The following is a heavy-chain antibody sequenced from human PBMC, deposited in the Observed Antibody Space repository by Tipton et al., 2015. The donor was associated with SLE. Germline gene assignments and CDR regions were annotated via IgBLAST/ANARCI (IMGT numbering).Heavy chain of an antibody. D-gene: IGHD6-19*01. Sequence: SLRLSCAASGFIFYDYAMHWVRQAPGKGLGWVSGISWNSGSIGYADSVKGRFTISRDNAKNSLYLQMNSLRAEDTAVYYCAKDLRYSSGWGQGTLVTVSS. CDR2: ISWNSGSI. V-gene: IGHV3-9*01. CDR3: AKDLRYSSG. J-gene: IGHJ4*02. CDR1: GFIFYDYA.